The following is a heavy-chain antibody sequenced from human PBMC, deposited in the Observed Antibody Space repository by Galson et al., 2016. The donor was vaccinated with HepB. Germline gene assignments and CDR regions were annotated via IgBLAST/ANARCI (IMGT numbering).Heavy chain of an antibody. CDR1: GFTFSTYT. CDR2: ISITGRFI. CDR3: EAVSSSSGEDFDF. V-gene: IGHV3-21*06. Sequence: SLRLSCAASGFTFSTYTMIWVRQAPGKGLEWVSSISITGRFIYYADSVRGRFTISRDNAKNSLYLQMSSLRAEDTAVYYGEAVSSSSGEDFDFWGQGTLVTVSS. J-gene: IGHJ4*02. D-gene: IGHD6-6*01.